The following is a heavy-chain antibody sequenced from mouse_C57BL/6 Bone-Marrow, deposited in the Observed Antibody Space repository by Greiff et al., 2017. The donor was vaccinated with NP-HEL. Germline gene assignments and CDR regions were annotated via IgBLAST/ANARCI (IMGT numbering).Heavy chain of an antibody. CDR2: ISNLAYSI. V-gene: IGHV5-15*01. CDR1: GFTFSDYG. CDR3: ARRRWDGYFDY. D-gene: IGHD4-1*01. J-gene: IGHJ2*01. Sequence: EVQLVESGGGLVQPGGSLKLSCAASGFTFSDYGMAWVRQAPRKEPEWVAFISNLAYSIYYADTVTGRFTISRENAKNTLYLEMSSLRSEDTAMYYCARRRWDGYFDYWGQGTTLTVSS.